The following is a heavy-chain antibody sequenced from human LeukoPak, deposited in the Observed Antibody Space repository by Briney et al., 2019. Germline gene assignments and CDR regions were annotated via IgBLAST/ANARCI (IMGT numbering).Heavy chain of an antibody. CDR3: ARVVVVAATPRWFDP. D-gene: IGHD2-15*01. J-gene: IGHJ5*02. CDR1: GYTFTSYG. CDR2: ISAYNGNT. Sequence: ASVKVSCKASGYTFTSYGISWVRQAPGQGLEWMGWISAYNGNTNYAQKLQGRVTMTTDTSTSTAYMELRSLRSVDTAVYYCARVVVVAATPRWFDPWGQGTLVTVSS. V-gene: IGHV1-18*01.